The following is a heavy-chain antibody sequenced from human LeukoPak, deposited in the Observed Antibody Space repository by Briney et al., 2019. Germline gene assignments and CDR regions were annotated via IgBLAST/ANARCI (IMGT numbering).Heavy chain of an antibody. CDR2: IGSSSSAI. J-gene: IGHJ4*02. CDR3: ARDRYTSGWADFDY. V-gene: IGHV3-48*04. CDR1: GFTFSDYA. D-gene: IGHD6-19*01. Sequence: GDSLRLSCAASGFTFSDYAMNWVRQAPGRGPEWVSYIGSSSSAIYFAVSVKGRFTVSRDNAKNLLYLHMNSLRAEDTAVYYCARDRYTSGWADFDYWGQGTLVTVSS.